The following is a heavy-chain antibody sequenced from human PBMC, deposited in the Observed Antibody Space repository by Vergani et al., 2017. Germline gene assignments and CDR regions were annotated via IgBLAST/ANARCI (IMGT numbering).Heavy chain of an antibody. V-gene: IGHV3-23*01. Sequence: EVQLLESGGGLVQPGGSLRLSCAASGFTFSSYAMSWVRQAPGKGLEWVSAISGSGGSTYYADSVKGRFTISRDNSNNTLYLQMNSLRDEDTAVYYCATWPSIAVAGTLDYWGQGTLVTVSA. J-gene: IGHJ4*02. CDR3: ATWPSIAVAGTLDY. CDR1: GFTFSSYA. D-gene: IGHD6-19*01. CDR2: ISGSGGST.